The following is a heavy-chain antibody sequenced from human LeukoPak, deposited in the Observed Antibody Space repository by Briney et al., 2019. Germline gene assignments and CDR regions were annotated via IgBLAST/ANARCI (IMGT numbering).Heavy chain of an antibody. Sequence: GESLNISCKGSGYSFNSYWIGWVRQLPGKGLEWMGGIYPCDADSRYSPPFPAQDNTTTDKSISTAYLQSNSLKASDTAKDYCATLGGWGSRGAFDSWGQGTMVTVSS. V-gene: IGHV5-51*01. J-gene: IGHJ3*02. CDR3: ATLGGWGSRGAFDS. CDR2: IYPCDADS. CDR1: GYSFNSYW. D-gene: IGHD3-16*01.